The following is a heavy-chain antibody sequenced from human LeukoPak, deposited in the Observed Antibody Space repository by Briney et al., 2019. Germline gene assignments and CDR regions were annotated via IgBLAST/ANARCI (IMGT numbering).Heavy chain of an antibody. CDR3: AKRGAEVGTTVAPGDY. Sequence: GGSLRLSCAASGFTLSSYAMNWVRQAPGKGLEWVSAISGNGYAYYADSVKGRFTISRDNSKNTLYLQMNSLRAEDTAVYYCAKRGAEVGTTVAPGDYWGQGTLLTVSS. J-gene: IGHJ4*02. V-gene: IGHV3-23*01. CDR1: GFTLSSYA. D-gene: IGHD1-26*01. CDR2: ISGNGYA.